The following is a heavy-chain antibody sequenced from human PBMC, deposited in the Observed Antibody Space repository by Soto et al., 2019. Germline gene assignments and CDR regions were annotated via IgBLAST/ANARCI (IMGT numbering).Heavy chain of an antibody. Sequence: QVQLMESGGGVVQPGGSLRLSYATSGFTFSGYSMHWFRQAPGKGLEWVAVTSSDGGTKFYADSVKGRFTVSRDNSKNTLSLQMSSLRGEDTAVYYCVRDRDDDGGYSGAFDIWGQGTMVTVSS. V-gene: IGHV3-30-3*01. CDR2: TSSDGGTK. D-gene: IGHD4-17*01. J-gene: IGHJ3*02. CDR1: GFTFSGYS. CDR3: VRDRDDDGGYSGAFDI.